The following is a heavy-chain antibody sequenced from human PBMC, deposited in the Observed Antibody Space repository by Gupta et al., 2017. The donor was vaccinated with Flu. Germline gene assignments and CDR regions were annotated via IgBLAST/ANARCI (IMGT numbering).Heavy chain of an antibody. V-gene: IGHV4-34*01. J-gene: IGHJ6*02. CDR3: ARGGRKPLYGMDV. CDR2: INHSGST. CDR1: GGSFSGYY. Sequence: QVQLQQWGAGLLKPSETLSLTCAVYGGSFSGYYWSWIRQPPGKGLEWIGEINHSGSTNYNPSLKSPGHISGETSKNQFSPKLSPVTPADTGVYYCARGGRKPLYGMDVWGQGTTVTVSS.